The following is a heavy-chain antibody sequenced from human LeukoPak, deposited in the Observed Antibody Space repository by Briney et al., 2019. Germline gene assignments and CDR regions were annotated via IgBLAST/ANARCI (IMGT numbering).Heavy chain of an antibody. D-gene: IGHD6-19*01. CDR2: ISGDGSNT. CDR1: GFTFSSYW. J-gene: IGHJ3*02. Sequence: PGGSLRLSCAASGFTFSSYWMHWVRQPHGKGLVWVSRISGDGSNTNYADSVKGRFTISRDNAKNTLYLQMDSLRAEDTAVYYCASAVADTRNAFDIWGRGTTVTVSS. CDR3: ASAVADTRNAFDI. V-gene: IGHV3-74*01.